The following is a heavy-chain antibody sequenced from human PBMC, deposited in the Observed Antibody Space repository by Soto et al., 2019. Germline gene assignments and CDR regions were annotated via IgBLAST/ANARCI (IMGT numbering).Heavy chain of an antibody. Sequence: EVQLVESGGGLVQPGRSLRLSCAASGFTFDDYAMHWVRQAPGKGLEWVSGIGWNSGSIGYADSVKGRFTISRDNAKNSLYLQMNSLRAEDTALYYCAKGTWYQLLPFSYFDYWGQGTLVTVSS. CDR2: IGWNSGSI. CDR1: GFTFDDYA. V-gene: IGHV3-9*01. J-gene: IGHJ4*02. D-gene: IGHD2-2*01. CDR3: AKGTWYQLLPFSYFDY.